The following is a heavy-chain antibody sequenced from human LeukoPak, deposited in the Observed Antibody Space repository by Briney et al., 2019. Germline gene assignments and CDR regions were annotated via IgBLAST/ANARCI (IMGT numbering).Heavy chain of an antibody. Sequence: SETLSLTCTVSGGSISSSSYYWGWIRQPPGKGLEWIGSIYYSGSTYYNPSLKSRVTISVDTSKNQFSLKLSSVTAADTAVYYCARSEFSLWFGELLVWFDPWGQGTLVTVAS. CDR2: IYYSGST. V-gene: IGHV4-39*07. D-gene: IGHD3-10*01. CDR3: ARSEFSLWFGELLVWFDP. CDR1: GGSISSSSYY. J-gene: IGHJ5*02.